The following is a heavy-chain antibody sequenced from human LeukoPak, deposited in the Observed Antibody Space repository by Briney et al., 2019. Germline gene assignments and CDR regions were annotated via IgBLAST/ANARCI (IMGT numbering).Heavy chain of an antibody. CDR3: AKAPCSGGSCYLYYFDY. V-gene: IGHV3-23*01. Sequence: PGGSLRLSCAASGFTFSSYAMSWVRQAPGKGLEWVLVISDSGGSTHYADSVKGRFTISRDNSKNTLSLQMNSLRAEDTAVYYCAKAPCSGGSCYLYYFDYWGQGTLVTVSS. D-gene: IGHD2-15*01. J-gene: IGHJ4*02. CDR1: GFTFSSYA. CDR2: ISDSGGST.